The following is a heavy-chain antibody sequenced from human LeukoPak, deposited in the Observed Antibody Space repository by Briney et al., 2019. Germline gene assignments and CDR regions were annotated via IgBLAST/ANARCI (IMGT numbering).Heavy chain of an antibody. J-gene: IGHJ4*02. D-gene: IGHD3-22*01. Sequence: GGSLRLSCAASGFTFSNAWMSWVRQAPGKGLEWVGRIKSKTDGGTTDYAAPVKGRFTISRDDSKNTLYLQMNSLRAEDRAVYYCASTTNYYDSSGYYSSGAFDYWGQGTLVTVSS. V-gene: IGHV3-15*01. CDR3: ASTTNYYDSSGYYSSGAFDY. CDR2: IKSKTDGGTT. CDR1: GFTFSNAW.